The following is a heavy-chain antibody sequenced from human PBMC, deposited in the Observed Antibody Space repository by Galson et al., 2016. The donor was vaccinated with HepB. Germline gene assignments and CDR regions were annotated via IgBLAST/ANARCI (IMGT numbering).Heavy chain of an antibody. J-gene: IGHJ4*02. CDR1: GISDRGYV. D-gene: IGHD2-15*01. CDR3: TNYCGASSCYSGHVY. Sequence: SLRLSCAESGISDRGYVMTSVRQAPGKGLEWVSAISGSGGSTYYAGSVKGRFTISTDNSKNTLYLQMNSLRAEDTALYYCTNYCGASSCYSGHVYWGQGTLVTVSS. CDR2: ISGSGGST. V-gene: IGHV3-23*01.